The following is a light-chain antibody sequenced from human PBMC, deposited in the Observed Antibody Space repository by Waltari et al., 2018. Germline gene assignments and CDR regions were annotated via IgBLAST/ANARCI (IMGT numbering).Light chain of an antibody. J-gene: IGLJ3*02. V-gene: IGLV1-44*01. CDR1: SSNIGSNT. CDR3: AAWDDSLRRV. Sequence: QSVLTQPPSASGTPGQRVTISCSGSSSNIGSNTVNWYQQLPGTAPKLLIYSNNKRPSGGPDRCSGSKSGTSASLAISGLQSEDEADYYCAAWDDSLRRVFGGGTKLTVL. CDR2: SNN.